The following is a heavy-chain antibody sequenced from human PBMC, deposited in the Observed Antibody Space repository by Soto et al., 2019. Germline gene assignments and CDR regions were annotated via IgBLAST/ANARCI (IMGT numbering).Heavy chain of an antibody. CDR3: ARGIDGYNYWDHYYYGMYV. CDR1: GFTFSSYG. CDR2: ISKDGNNK. D-gene: IGHD5-12*01. J-gene: IGHJ6*02. Sequence: QVQVVESGGGVVQPGRTLRLSCVASGFTFSSYGIHWVRQAPGKGLEWVAAISKDGNNKYYADSVKGRFTISRDNSKNTLFLQRNSLRAEDTAVYYCARGIDGYNYWDHYYYGMYVRGQGTTVTVSS. V-gene: IGHV3-30*03.